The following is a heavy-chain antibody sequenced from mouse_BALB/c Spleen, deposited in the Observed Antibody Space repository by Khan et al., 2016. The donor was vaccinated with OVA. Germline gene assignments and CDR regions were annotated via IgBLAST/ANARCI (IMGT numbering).Heavy chain of an antibody. CDR1: GFTFSSYS. CDR3: ADHLTGSLAY. V-gene: IGHV5-6*01. Sequence: EVELVESGGDLVKPGGSLKLSCAASGFTFSSYSMSWVRQTPDKRLEWVASISSGGDYTYYTESVKGRFTISRDTAKNTLYLQMSDLTSEDRARYYCADHLTGSLAYWGQGTLVTVSA. D-gene: IGHD4-1*01. J-gene: IGHJ3*01. CDR2: ISSGGDYT.